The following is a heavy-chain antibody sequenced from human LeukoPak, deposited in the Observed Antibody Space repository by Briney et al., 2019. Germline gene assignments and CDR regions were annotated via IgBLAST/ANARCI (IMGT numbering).Heavy chain of an antibody. J-gene: IGHJ5*02. CDR1: GGTFSSYA. V-gene: IGHV1-69*04. CDR3: AREWELLGLNNWFDP. D-gene: IGHD1-26*01. Sequence: ASVKVSCKASGGTFSSYAISWVRQAPGQGLEWMGRIIPIFGIANCAQKFQGRVTITADKSTSTAYMELSSLRSEDAAVYYCAREWELLGLNNWFDPWDQGTLVTVSS. CDR2: IIPIFGIA.